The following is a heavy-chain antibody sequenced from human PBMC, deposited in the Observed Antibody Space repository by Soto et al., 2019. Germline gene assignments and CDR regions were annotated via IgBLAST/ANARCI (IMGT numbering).Heavy chain of an antibody. CDR3: ARSETGYSRFDY. J-gene: IGHJ4*02. Sequence: QVQLVQSGAEVKNPGASVKVSCRASGYTFTGNAIHWIRQAPGQRLEWIGKIDPGNGNTKYSQDCQGRVTITRDPSASAAYMEMNTFGSEDTSIYYCARSETGYSRFDYWGQGTLVTVSS. CDR2: IDPGNGNT. V-gene: IGHV1-3*01. D-gene: IGHD3-9*01. CDR1: GYTFTGNA.